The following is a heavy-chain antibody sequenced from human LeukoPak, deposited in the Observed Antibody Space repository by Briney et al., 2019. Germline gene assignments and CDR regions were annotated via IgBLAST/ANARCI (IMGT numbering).Heavy chain of an antibody. Sequence: SVKVSCKASGGTFSSYAISWVRQAPGQGLEWMGRIIPILGIANYAQKLQGRVTMTTDTSTSTAYMELGSLRSDDTAVYYCARAGSGGYDPWGQGTLVTVSS. CDR2: IIPILGIA. J-gene: IGHJ5*02. D-gene: IGHD2-8*02. CDR1: GGTFSSYA. V-gene: IGHV1-69*04. CDR3: ARAGSGGYDP.